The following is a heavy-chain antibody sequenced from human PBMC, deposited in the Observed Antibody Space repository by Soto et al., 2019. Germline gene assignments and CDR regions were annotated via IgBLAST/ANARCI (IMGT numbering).Heavy chain of an antibody. CDR3: AKEPLLWSSDYVFDY. CDR2: ISGSGGST. J-gene: IGHJ4*02. Sequence: EKGLEWVSAISGSGGSTYYADSVKGRFTISRDNSKNTLYLQMNSLRAEDTAVYFCAKEPLLWSSDYVFDYLGKGSLDPVSS. D-gene: IGHD5-12*01. V-gene: IGHV3-23*01.